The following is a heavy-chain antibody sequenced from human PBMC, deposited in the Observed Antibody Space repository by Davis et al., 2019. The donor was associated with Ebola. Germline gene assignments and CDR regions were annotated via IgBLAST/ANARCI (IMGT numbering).Heavy chain of an antibody. Sequence: GESLKISCAASGFTFSSYWMHWVRQAPGKGLVWVSRINSDGSSTSYADSVKGRFTISRDNAKNTLYLQMNSLRAEDTAVYYCAREFTDWFDPWGQGTLVTVSS. CDR2: INSDGSST. J-gene: IGHJ5*02. CDR3: AREFTDWFDP. V-gene: IGHV3-74*01. CDR1: GFTFSSYW.